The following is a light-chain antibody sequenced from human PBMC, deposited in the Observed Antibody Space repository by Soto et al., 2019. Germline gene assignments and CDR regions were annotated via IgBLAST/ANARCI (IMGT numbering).Light chain of an antibody. J-gene: IGKJ4*01. CDR2: DAA. Sequence: EIVLTQSPATLSLSPGEKATLSCRASQNINTYLGWYQQKPGQAPRLLIYDAANRATGVPARFSGSGSGTDFTLTITNLEPEDFAVYYCQHRYNWPLTFGAGTKVDIK. CDR1: QNINTY. CDR3: QHRYNWPLT. V-gene: IGKV3-11*01.